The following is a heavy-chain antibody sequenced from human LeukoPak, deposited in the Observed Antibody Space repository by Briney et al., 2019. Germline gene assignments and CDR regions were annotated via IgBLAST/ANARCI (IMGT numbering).Heavy chain of an antibody. CDR1: GFTFSSNW. D-gene: IGHD3-10*02. CDR2: IKEDGSEK. Sequence: GGSLRLSCAASGFTFSSNWMSWVRQAPGKGLEWVANIKEDGSEKYYVDSVKGRFTISRDNAKNSLYLQMNSLRAEDTAVYYCAELGITMIGGVWGKGTTVTISS. V-gene: IGHV3-7*01. CDR3: AELGITMIGGV. J-gene: IGHJ6*04.